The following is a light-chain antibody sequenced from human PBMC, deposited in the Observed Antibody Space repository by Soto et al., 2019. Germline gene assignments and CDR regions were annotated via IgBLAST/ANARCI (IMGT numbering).Light chain of an antibody. Sequence: QSVLTQPPSASGSPGQSVTISCTGTSSDVGAYNSVSWYQHHPGKAPKLLIYRSSQRPSGVPDRFSGSKSGTSASLAISGLQSGDEADYYCALWDDSLNGPVFGGGTQLTVL. CDR1: SSDVGAYNS. CDR2: RSS. V-gene: IGLV2-8*01. CDR3: ALWDDSLNGPV. J-gene: IGLJ3*02.